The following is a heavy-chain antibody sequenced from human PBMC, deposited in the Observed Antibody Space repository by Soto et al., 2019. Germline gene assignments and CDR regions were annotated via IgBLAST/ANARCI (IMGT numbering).Heavy chain of an antibody. CDR2: ISSRSDI. Sequence: GGSLRLSCVGSGFTFSNFSINWVRQAPGKGLEWVSSISSRSDIYYADSLKGRFTISRDNAKNSVSLQMNSLRAEDTAVYYCAREYTAWPLAYGLDVWGPGTTLT. V-gene: IGHV3-21*01. D-gene: IGHD2-2*02. CDR1: GFTFSNFS. CDR3: AREYTAWPLAYGLDV. J-gene: IGHJ6*02.